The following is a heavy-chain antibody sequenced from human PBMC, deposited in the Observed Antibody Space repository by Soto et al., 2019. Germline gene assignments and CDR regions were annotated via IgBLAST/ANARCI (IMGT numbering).Heavy chain of an antibody. V-gene: IGHV3-53*01. CDR2: IYSGGAT. D-gene: IGHD4-17*01. CDR1: GFTVTNKY. CDR3: ARVDYGDYGWYFDL. J-gene: IGHJ2*01. Sequence: VRLVESGGGLIQPGGSLRLSCAASGFTVTNKYMTWVRQAPGKGLEWVSIIYSGGATSYADSVKGRFTISRDNSKDILYLQMNSLRAEDTAVYYCARVDYGDYGWYFDLWGRGTLVTVSS.